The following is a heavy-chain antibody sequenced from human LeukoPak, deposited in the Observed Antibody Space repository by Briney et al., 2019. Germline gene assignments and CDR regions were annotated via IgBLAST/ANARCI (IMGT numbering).Heavy chain of an antibody. CDR3: ANTDPPLYCSSTSCSPLDY. CDR1: GFTFSSNG. CDR2: ISYDGSNK. J-gene: IGHJ4*02. V-gene: IGHV3-30*18. Sequence: GGSLRLSCAASGFTFSSNGMHWVRQAPGKGLEWVAVISYDGSNKYYADSVKGRFTISRDNSKNTLYLQMNSLRAEDTAVYYCANTDPPLYCSSTSCSPLDYWGQGTLVTVSS. D-gene: IGHD2-2*01.